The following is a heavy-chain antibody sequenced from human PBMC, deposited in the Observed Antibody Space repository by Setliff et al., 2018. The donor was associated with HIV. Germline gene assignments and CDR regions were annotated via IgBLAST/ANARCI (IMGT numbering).Heavy chain of an antibody. V-gene: IGHV3-23*01. Sequence: GGSLRLSCAVSGFTFSTYAMSWVRQAPGKGLEWVSAITAGGGSTYYADSVKGRFTISRDNSKNTLYLQMNSLRVEDTAVYYCARGTDYSGWFYDYWGQGTQVTVSS. D-gene: IGHD1-26*01. J-gene: IGHJ4*02. CDR3: ARGTDYSGWFYDY. CDR1: GFTFSTYA. CDR2: ITAGGGST.